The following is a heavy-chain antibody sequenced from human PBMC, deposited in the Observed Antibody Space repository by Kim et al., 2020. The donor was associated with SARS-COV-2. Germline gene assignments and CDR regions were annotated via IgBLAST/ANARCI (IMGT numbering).Heavy chain of an antibody. Sequence: GGSLRLSCAASGFTVTSNYMTWVRQAPGKGLEWVSIIYTAGSTYYADSVKGRFTISKDTYKNTLYLQMNSLRAEDTATYYCTRALAIHRNSPEGYWGQG. CDR3: TRALAIHRNSPEGY. D-gene: IGHD1-1*01. CDR1: GFTVTSNY. CDR2: IYTAGST. V-gene: IGHV3-53*01. J-gene: IGHJ4*03.